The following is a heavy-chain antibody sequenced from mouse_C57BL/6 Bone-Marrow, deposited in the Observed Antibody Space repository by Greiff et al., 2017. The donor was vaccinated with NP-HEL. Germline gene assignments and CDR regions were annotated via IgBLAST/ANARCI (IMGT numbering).Heavy chain of an antibody. Sequence: VQLKESGPELVKPGDSVKISCKASGYSFTGYFMNWVMQSHGKSLEWIGRINPYNGDTFYNQKFKGKATLTVDKSSSTAHMELRSLTSEDSAVYYCARVDGYSFAYWGQGTLVTVSA. CDR2: INPYNGDT. CDR3: ARVDGYSFAY. V-gene: IGHV1-20*01. J-gene: IGHJ3*01. D-gene: IGHD2-3*01. CDR1: GYSFTGYF.